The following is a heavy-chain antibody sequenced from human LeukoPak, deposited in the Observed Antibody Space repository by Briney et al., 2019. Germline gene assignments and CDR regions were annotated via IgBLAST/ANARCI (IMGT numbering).Heavy chain of an antibody. CDR2: IHYSGST. J-gene: IGHJ4*02. Sequence: PSEALSLTCTVSGGSISSYYWSWIRQSPGKGLECIGYIHYSGSTHYNPSLKSRVTISVDTSKNQFSLKLSSVTAADTAVYYCARVHYRRLDYWGQGTLVTVSS. D-gene: IGHD1-26*01. V-gene: IGHV4-59*01. CDR3: ARVHYRRLDY. CDR1: GGSISSYY.